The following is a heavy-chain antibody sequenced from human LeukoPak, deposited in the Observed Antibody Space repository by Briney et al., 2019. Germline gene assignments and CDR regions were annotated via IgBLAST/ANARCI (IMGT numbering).Heavy chain of an antibody. CDR1: GFAFRSHA. CDR3: ARRAGAYSHPYDY. D-gene: IGHD4/OR15-4a*01. CDR2: IRYDGSKK. J-gene: IGHJ4*02. Sequence: PGGSLRLSCTASGFAFRSHAMHWVRQAPGKGLEWVAFIRYDGSKKFYADSVKGRFTISRDNSKNTLYLQMNSLRAEDTAVYYCARRAGAYSHPYDYWGQGTLVTVPS. V-gene: IGHV3-30*02.